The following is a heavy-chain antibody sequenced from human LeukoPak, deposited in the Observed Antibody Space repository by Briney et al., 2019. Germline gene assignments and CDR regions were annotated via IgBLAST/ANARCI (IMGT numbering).Heavy chain of an antibody. Sequence: GGSLRLSCAASGFTLSSYAMSWVRQAPGKGLEYVSAISGSCDSTYYADSVKGRFTISRDNSKNTLYLQMNSLRAEDTAVYYCAKDVRWFGEYYFDYWGQGTLVTVSS. CDR3: AKDVRWFGEYYFDY. CDR2: ISGSCDST. V-gene: IGHV3-23*01. J-gene: IGHJ4*02. CDR1: GFTLSSYA. D-gene: IGHD3-10*01.